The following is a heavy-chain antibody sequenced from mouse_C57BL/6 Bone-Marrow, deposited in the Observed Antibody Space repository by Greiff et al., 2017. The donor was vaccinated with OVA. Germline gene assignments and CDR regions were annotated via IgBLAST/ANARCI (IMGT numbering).Heavy chain of an antibody. J-gene: IGHJ3*01. V-gene: IGHV6-3*01. CDR1: GFTFSNYW. Sequence: DVQLQESGGGLVQPGGSMKLSCVASGFTFSNYWMNWVRQSPEKGLEWVAQIRLKSDNYATHYAESVKGRFTISRDDSKSSVYLQMNNLRAEDTGIYYCTGLTGPFAYWGQGTLVTVSA. D-gene: IGHD4-1*01. CDR2: IRLKSDNYAT. CDR3: TGLTGPFAY.